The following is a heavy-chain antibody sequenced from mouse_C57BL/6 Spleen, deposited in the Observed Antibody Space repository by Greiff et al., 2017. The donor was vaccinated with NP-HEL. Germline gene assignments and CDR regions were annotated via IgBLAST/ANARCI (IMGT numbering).Heavy chain of an antibody. CDR1: GYTFTSYW. CDR3: ARSNWVGDY. V-gene: IGHV1-50*01. Sequence: VQLQQPGAELVKPGASVKLSCKASGYTFTSYWMQWVKQRPGQGLEWIGEIDPSDSYTNYNQKFKGKATLTVDTSSSTAYMQLSSLTSEDSAVYYCARSNWVGDYWGQGTSVTVSS. CDR2: IDPSDSYT. J-gene: IGHJ4*01. D-gene: IGHD4-1*01.